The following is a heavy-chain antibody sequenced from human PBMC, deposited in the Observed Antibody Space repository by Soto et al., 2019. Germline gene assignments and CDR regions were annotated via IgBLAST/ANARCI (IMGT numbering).Heavy chain of an antibody. J-gene: IGHJ4*02. CDR2: ISYDGSNK. V-gene: IGHV3-30-3*01. Sequence: QVQLVESGGGVVQPGRSLRLSCAASGFTFSSYAMHWVRPAPGKGLEWVAVISYDGSNKYYADSVKGRFTISRDNSKNTLYLQMNSLRAEDTAVYYCARIRIAVAGDFDYWGQGTLVTVSS. D-gene: IGHD6-19*01. CDR1: GFTFSSYA. CDR3: ARIRIAVAGDFDY.